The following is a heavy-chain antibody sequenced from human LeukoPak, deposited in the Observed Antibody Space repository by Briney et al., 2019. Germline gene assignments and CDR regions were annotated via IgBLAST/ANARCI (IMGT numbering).Heavy chain of an antibody. CDR2: IYHSGTT. Sequence: PSETLSLTCAVSGGSISSGDYSWSWIRQPPGKGLEWIGYIYHSGTTYYNPSLKSRVTISVDRSKNQFSLKLSSVTAADTAVYYCARVQITMVRGVIITALYYFDYWGQGTLVTVSS. J-gene: IGHJ4*02. CDR1: GGSISSGDYS. D-gene: IGHD3-10*01. V-gene: IGHV4-30-2*01. CDR3: ARVQITMVRGVIITALYYFDY.